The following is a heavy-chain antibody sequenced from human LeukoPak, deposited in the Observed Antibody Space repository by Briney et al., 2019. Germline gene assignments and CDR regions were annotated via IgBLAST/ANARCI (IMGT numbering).Heavy chain of an antibody. Sequence: PSETLSLTCTVSGDSIKNYYWIWIRQSPGKGLEWIGYIYYSGSTYYNPSLKSRVTMSVDTSKNQFSLKLSSVTAADTAVYYCARRMGTFDPWGQGTLVTVSS. J-gene: IGHJ5*02. V-gene: IGHV4-59*12. D-gene: IGHD3-16*01. CDR2: IYYSGST. CDR1: GDSIKNYY. CDR3: ARRMGTFDP.